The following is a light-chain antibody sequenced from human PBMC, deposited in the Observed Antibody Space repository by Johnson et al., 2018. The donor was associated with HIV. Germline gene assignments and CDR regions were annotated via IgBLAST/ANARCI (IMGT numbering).Light chain of an antibody. J-gene: IGLJ1*01. Sequence: VLTQPPSASETPGQRVTISCSGSTSNIGSNTVSWYQQLPGTAPKLLIYRNHQRPSGIPDRFSGSKSGTSATLGITGLQTGDEADYYCGTWDSSLSAYVFGTGTKVTVL. CDR2: RNH. CDR1: TSNIGSNT. CDR3: GTWDSSLSAYV. V-gene: IGLV1-51*02.